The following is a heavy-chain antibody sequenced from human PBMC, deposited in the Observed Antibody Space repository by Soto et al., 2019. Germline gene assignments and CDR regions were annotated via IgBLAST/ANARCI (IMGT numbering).Heavy chain of an antibody. V-gene: IGHV4-39*01. D-gene: IGHD1-1*01. Sequence: QLQLQESGPGLVKPSETLSLTCTVSGGSISSSSYYWGWIRQPPGKGLEWIGSIYYSGSTYYNPSLKSRVTISVDTSKNQFSLKLSSVTAADTAVYYCAGTTGTGYYYYGMDVWGQGTTVTVSS. CDR3: AGTTGTGYYYYGMDV. CDR1: GGSISSSSYY. CDR2: IYYSGST. J-gene: IGHJ6*02.